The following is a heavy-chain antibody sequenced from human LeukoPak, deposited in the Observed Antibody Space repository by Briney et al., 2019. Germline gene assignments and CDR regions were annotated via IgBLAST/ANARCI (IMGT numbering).Heavy chain of an antibody. D-gene: IGHD4-17*01. CDR3: ASILNYGDYVDLDY. J-gene: IGHJ4*02. V-gene: IGHV3-21*01. CDR2: ISSSSSYI. CDR1: GFTFSSYS. Sequence: PGGSLRLSCAASGFTFSSYSMNWVRQAPGKGLEWVSSISSSSSYIYYADSVKGRSTISRDNAKNSLYLQMNSLRAEDTAVYYCASILNYGDYVDLDYWGQGTLVTVSS.